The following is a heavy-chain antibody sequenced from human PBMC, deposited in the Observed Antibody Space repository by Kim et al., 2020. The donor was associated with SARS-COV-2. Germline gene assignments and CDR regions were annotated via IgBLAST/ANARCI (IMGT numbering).Heavy chain of an antibody. D-gene: IGHD3-3*01. J-gene: IGHJ5*02. CDR2: IYYSGST. V-gene: IGHV4-59*13. CDR1: GGSISSYY. CDR3: ARGALEIFGVVGWFYP. Sequence: SETLSLTCTVSGGSISSYYWSWIRQPPGKGLEWIGYIYYSGSTNYNPSLKSRVTISVDTSKNQFSLKLSSVTAADTAVYYCARGALEIFGVVGWFYPWGQGTLVTVSS.